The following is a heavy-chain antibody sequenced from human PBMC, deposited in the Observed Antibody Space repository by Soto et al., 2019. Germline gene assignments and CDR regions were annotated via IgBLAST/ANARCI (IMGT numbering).Heavy chain of an antibody. V-gene: IGHV4-31*03. D-gene: IGHD2-15*01. CDR3: ARVRYCSGGSCYPRFDP. J-gene: IGHJ5*02. CDR1: GGSISSGGYY. CDR2: IYYSGST. Sequence: QVQLQESGPGLVKPSQTLSLTCTVSGGSISSGGYYWSWIRQHPGKGLEWIGYIYYSGSTYYNPSLKNRVTISVDTSKNQFSLKLSSVTAADTAVYYCARVRYCSGGSCYPRFDPWGQGTLVTVSS.